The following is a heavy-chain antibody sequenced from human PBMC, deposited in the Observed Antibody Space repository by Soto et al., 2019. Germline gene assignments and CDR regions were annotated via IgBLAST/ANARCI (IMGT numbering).Heavy chain of an antibody. V-gene: IGHV1-8*01. CDR1: GYTFTSYD. Sequence: ASVKVSCKASGYTFTSYDINWVRQATGQGLEWMGWMNPNSGNTGYAQKFQGRVNMTRNTSISTAYMELSSLRFEDTAVYYCARAIFPGCSGGSCYFTPRAKKYYYMDVWGKGTTVTVSS. D-gene: IGHD2-15*01. CDR3: ARAIFPGCSGGSCYFTPRAKKYYYMDV. J-gene: IGHJ6*03. CDR2: MNPNSGNT.